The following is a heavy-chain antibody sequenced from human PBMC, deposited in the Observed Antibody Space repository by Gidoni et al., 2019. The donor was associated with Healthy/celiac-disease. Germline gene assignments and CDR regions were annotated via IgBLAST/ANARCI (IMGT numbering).Heavy chain of an antibody. CDR1: GFTFVDYA. J-gene: IGHJ6*02. V-gene: IGHV3-9*01. Sequence: EVQLVESGGGLVQPGRSLRLSCAASGFTFVDYAMHWVRQAPGKGLEWVSGISWNSGSIGYADSVKGRFTISRDNAKNSLYLQMNSLRAEDTALYYCAKATVRFLEWLLQGLEDYYYGMDVWGQGTTVTVSS. D-gene: IGHD3-3*01. CDR3: AKATVRFLEWLLQGLEDYYYGMDV. CDR2: ISWNSGSI.